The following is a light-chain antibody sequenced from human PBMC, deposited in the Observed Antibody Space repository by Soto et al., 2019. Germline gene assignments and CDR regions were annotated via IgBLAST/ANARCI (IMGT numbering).Light chain of an antibody. CDR2: EVS. J-gene: IGLJ1*01. CDR3: LSYADTAYV. Sequence: QSALTQPPSASGSPGQSVTISCAGTSSDVGGYNYVSWYQQYPGKVPKLMIYEVSERPSGVPDRFSGSKSGNTAFLTVSGLQAEGEADYYCLSYADTAYVFGTGTKVTVL. CDR1: SSDVGGYNY. V-gene: IGLV2-8*01.